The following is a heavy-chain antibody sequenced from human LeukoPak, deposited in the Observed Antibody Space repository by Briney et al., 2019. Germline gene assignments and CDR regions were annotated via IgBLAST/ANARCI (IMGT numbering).Heavy chain of an antibody. J-gene: IGHJ6*02. Sequence: GASVKVSCKASGYTFTSYGISWVRQAPGQGLEWMGWISAYNGNTNYAQKLQGRVTMTTDTSTSTAYMELRSLRSDDTAVYYCVRDRGFLEWLLSRSYGMDVWGQGTTVTVSS. V-gene: IGHV1-18*01. CDR3: VRDRGFLEWLLSRSYGMDV. D-gene: IGHD3-3*01. CDR1: GYTFTSYG. CDR2: ISAYNGNT.